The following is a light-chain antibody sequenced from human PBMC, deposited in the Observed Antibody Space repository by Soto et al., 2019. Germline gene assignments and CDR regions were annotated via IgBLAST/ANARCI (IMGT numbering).Light chain of an antibody. V-gene: IGKV1-39*01. CDR3: QQSYTRWT. CDR1: QNIGSC. Sequence: DIQMTQSPSSLSASVGDRVTISCRASQNIGSCLNWYQQKPGKAPKVLISAASTLQSGVPSRFSGSGSETDSTLTISSLQPEDFATYYCQQSYTRWTFGQGTKLEIK. J-gene: IGKJ2*02. CDR2: AAS.